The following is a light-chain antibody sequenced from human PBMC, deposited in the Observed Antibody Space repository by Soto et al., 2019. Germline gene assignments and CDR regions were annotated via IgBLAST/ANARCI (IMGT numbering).Light chain of an antibody. CDR1: QSISTS. J-gene: IGKJ1*01. CDR2: GES. V-gene: IGKV1-39*01. Sequence: DIQMTQSPSSLSAPVGHRVTITCRTSQSISTSLNWYQQKAEKAPKLIIYGESTLQSGVQLRFSGSGSGTEFTLTIKSLQSEDFAVYYCQQSNNWQRTLGNGTQVDIK. CDR3: QQSNNWQRT.